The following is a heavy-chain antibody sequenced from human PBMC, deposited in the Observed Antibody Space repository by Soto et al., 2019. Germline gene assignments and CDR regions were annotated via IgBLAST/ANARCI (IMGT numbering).Heavy chain of an antibody. D-gene: IGHD3-10*01. CDR2: FDPEDGET. CDR1: GYTLTELS. Sequence: ASVKVSWKVSGYTLTELSMHWVRQAPGKGLEWMGGFDPEDGETIYAQKFQGRVTMTEDTSTDTAYMELSSLRSEDTAVYYCATDRALLLRRRGRVYYYYYGMDVWGQGTKVTVYS. CDR3: ATDRALLLRRRGRVYYYYYGMDV. V-gene: IGHV1-24*01. J-gene: IGHJ6*02.